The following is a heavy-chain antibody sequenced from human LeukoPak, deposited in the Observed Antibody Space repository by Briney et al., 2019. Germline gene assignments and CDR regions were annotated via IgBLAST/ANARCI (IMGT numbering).Heavy chain of an antibody. V-gene: IGHV1-18*01. CDR3: ARETDREYYYYGMDV. J-gene: IGHJ6*02. CDR2: ISAYNGNT. CDR1: GYTFTIYG. Sequence: ASVKVSCKASGYTFTIYGISWVRQAPGQGLEWMGWISAYNGNTNYAQKLQGRVTMTTDTSTSTAYMELRSLRSDDTAVYYCARETDREYYYYGMDVWGQGTTVTVSS. D-gene: IGHD5-24*01.